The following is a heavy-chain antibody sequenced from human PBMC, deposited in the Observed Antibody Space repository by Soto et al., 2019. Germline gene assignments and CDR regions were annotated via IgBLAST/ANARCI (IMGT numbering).Heavy chain of an antibody. Sequence: EVQLLESGGGLVQPGGSLRLSCAASGFTFSSYAMTWVRQAPGKGLEWVSSIHYNNGKTYYADSVKGRFTISRDNSKNTVYLQMSSLRDEDTAVYYCAKEHHPPHWGQGTLVTVSS. CDR3: AKEHHPPH. CDR2: IHYNNGKT. J-gene: IGHJ4*02. V-gene: IGHV3-23*01. CDR1: GFTFSSYA.